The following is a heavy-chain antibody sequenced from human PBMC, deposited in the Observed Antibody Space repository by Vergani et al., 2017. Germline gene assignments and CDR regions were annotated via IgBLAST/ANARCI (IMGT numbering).Heavy chain of an antibody. J-gene: IGHJ5*02. Sequence: QVQLQESGPGLVKPSETLSLTCTVSGYSISSGYYGGWIRQPPGKGLEWIGSIYHSGSTYYNPSLKSRVTISVDTSKNQFSLKLSSVTAADTAVYYCARERVVVAAKGNNWFDPWGQGTLVTVSS. CDR1: GYSISSGYY. CDR2: IYHSGST. V-gene: IGHV4-38-2*02. D-gene: IGHD2-15*01. CDR3: ARERVVVAAKGNNWFDP.